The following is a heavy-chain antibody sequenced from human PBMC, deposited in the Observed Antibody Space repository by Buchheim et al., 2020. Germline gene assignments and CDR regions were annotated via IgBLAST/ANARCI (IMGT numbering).Heavy chain of an antibody. V-gene: IGHV3-74*01. CDR3: ATGLFSAYEF. J-gene: IGHJ4*02. CDR2: ITSDGTTT. D-gene: IGHD3-22*01. Sequence: EVQLVESGGGLVQPGGSLRLSCAASGFTFSTYWMHWVRQAPGKGLLWISRITSDGTTTSADSVRGRFTISRDNAKKTLYRQMNSLRAEDTAVYYCATGLFSAYEFWGRGTL. CDR1: GFTFSTYW.